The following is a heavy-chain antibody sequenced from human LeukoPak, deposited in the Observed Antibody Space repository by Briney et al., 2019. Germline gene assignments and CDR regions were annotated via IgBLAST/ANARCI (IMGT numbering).Heavy chain of an antibody. Sequence: PETLSLTCTVSGDSISNSIWWSWLRQPPGKGLEWIGEVDHTGNTNYRPSLDSRVTLSIDTSKNHFSLTLTSVTAADTAVYYCARNVRFFDSWGQGTRVTVSS. V-gene: IGHV4-4*03. CDR1: GDSISNSIW. CDR3: ARNVRFFDS. D-gene: IGHD1-1*01. CDR2: VDHTGNT. J-gene: IGHJ4*02.